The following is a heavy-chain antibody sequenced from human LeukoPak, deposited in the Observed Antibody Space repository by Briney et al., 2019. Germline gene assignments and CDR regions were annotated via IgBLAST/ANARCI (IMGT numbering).Heavy chain of an antibody. V-gene: IGHV1-2*02. CDR2: INPNSGGT. CDR3: ARVSHPTYYYGSGSPIRYYYYMDV. Sequence: ASVKVSCKASGYTFTGYYMHWVRQAPGQGLGWMGWINPNSGGTNYAQKFQGRVTMTRDTSISTAYMELSRLRSDDTAVYYCARVSHPTYYYGSGSPIRYYYYMDVWGKGTTVTISS. J-gene: IGHJ6*03. CDR1: GYTFTGYY. D-gene: IGHD3-10*01.